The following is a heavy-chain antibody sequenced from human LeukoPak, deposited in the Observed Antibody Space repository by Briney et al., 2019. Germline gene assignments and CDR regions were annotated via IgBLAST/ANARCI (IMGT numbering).Heavy chain of an antibody. CDR1: GFTFSSYG. V-gene: IGHV3-23*01. Sequence: GGSLRLSCAASGFTFSSYGMHWVRQAPGKGLEWVSAISGSGGSTYYADSVKGRFTISRDNSKNTLYLQMNSLRAEDTAVYYCAKDRSGSYYGDDYWGQGTLVTVSS. CDR2: ISGSGGST. J-gene: IGHJ4*02. CDR3: AKDRSGSYYGDDY. D-gene: IGHD1-26*01.